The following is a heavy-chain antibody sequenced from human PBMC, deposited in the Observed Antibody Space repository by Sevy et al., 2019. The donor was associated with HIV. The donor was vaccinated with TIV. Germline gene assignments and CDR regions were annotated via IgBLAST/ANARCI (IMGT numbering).Heavy chain of an antibody. CDR3: ATKKQFWSGYFYFDY. Sequence: GGSLRLSCAASGFTFSNAWMNWVRQAPGKGLEWVGRIKRKTDGGTTDYATTVKGRFTISRNDSKNKLYLQMNSLKTEDTAVYYCATKKQFWSGYFYFDYWGQGTLVTVSS. D-gene: IGHD3-3*02. CDR1: GFTFSNAW. V-gene: IGHV3-15*01. CDR2: IKRKTDGGTT. J-gene: IGHJ4*02.